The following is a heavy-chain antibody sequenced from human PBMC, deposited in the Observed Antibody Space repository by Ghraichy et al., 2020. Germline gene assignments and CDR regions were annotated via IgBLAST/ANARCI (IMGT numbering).Heavy chain of an antibody. J-gene: IGHJ4*02. CDR3: ARDWNLYDSSGYYPTYFDY. CDR1: GYTFTSYG. D-gene: IGHD3-22*01. CDR2: ISAYNGNT. Sequence: ASVKVSCKASGYTFTSYGISWVRQAPGQGLEWMGWISAYNGNTNYAQKLQGRVTMTTDTSTSTAYMELRSLRSDDTAVYYCARDWNLYDSSGYYPTYFDYWGQGTLVTVSS. V-gene: IGHV1-18*01.